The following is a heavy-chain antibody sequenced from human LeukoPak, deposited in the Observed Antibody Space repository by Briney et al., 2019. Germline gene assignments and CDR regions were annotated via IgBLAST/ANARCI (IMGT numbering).Heavy chain of an antibody. J-gene: IGHJ4*02. Sequence: SETLSLTCAVYGGSFSGYYWSWIRRPPGKGLEWIGEINHSGGTNYNPSLKSRVTISVDTSKNQFSLKLSSVTAADTAVYYCASSSGSSYLDYWGQGTLVTVSS. CDR3: ASSSGSSYLDY. CDR1: GGSFSGYY. D-gene: IGHD2-2*01. V-gene: IGHV4-34*01. CDR2: INHSGGT.